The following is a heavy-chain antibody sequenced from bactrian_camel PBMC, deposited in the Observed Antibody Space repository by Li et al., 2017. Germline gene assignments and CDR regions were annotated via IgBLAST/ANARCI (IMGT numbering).Heavy chain of an antibody. CDR3: AAGQGVGWCLDVIRVGAEADFDY. CDR1: GCRFSRYC. CDR2: IDNDGRT. Sequence: HVQLVESGGGSVQAGGSMRVSCVSSGCRFSRYCMGWFRRDPGEDRLGVASIDNDGRTTYGYAVKGRVTISRDNAKNTLYLQMNSLKPEDTATYYCAAGQGVGWCLDVIRVGAEADFDYWGHGTQVTVS. D-gene: IGHD5*01. J-gene: IGHJ6*01. V-gene: IGHV3S53*01.